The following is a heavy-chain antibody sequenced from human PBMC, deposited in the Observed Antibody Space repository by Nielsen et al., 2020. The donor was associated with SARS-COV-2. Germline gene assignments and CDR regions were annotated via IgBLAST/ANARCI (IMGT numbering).Heavy chain of an antibody. V-gene: IGHV3-30-3*01. D-gene: IGHD2-2*01. CDR2: ISYDGSNK. Sequence: PGKGLEWVAVISYDGSNKYYADSVKGRFTISRDNSKNTLYLQMNSLRAEDTAVYYCAREKQYQLLLVSYYGMDVWGQGTTVTVS. CDR3: AREKQYQLLLVSYYGMDV. J-gene: IGHJ6*02.